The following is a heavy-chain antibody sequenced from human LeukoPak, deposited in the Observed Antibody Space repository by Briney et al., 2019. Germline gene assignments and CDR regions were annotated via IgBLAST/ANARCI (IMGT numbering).Heavy chain of an antibody. D-gene: IGHD6-13*01. Sequence: GGSLRLSCAASGFTFSNNWMTWVRQAPGKGLEWVASVKKDASEKYYVDSVKGRFTISRDNAKNSLYLQMNSLRAEDTAVYYCANDSSIAAADYYFDYWGQGTLVTVSS. CDR2: VKKDASEK. V-gene: IGHV3-7*01. J-gene: IGHJ4*02. CDR1: GFTFSNNW. CDR3: ANDSSIAAADYYFDY.